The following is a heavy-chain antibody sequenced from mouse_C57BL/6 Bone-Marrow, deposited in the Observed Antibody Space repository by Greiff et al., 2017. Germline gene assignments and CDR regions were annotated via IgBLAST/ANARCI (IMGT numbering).Heavy chain of an antibody. J-gene: IGHJ3*01. D-gene: IGHD2-3*01. Sequence: EVMLVESGGGLVQPGGSLKLSCAASGFTFSDYYMYWVRQTPEKRLEWVAYISNGGGSTYYPDTVKGRFTISRDNAKNTLYLQMSRLKSEDTAMYYCARPIYDGYAFAYWGQGTLVTVSA. CDR2: ISNGGGST. CDR1: GFTFSDYY. CDR3: ARPIYDGYAFAY. V-gene: IGHV5-12*01.